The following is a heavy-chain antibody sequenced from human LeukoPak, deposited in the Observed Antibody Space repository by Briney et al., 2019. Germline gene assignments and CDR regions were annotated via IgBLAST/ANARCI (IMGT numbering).Heavy chain of an antibody. CDR2: ISYDGSDK. CDR3: ARARPSMWIDY. J-gene: IGHJ4*02. D-gene: IGHD5-12*01. V-gene: IGHV3-30*04. Sequence: GGSLRLSCAASGFTFSSYAMYWVRQAPGKGLEWVAVISYDGSDKFCADSVKGRFTISRDGSKNTLYLQMNSLRPEDTAVYYCARARPSMWIDYWGQGTLVTVSS. CDR1: GFTFSSYA.